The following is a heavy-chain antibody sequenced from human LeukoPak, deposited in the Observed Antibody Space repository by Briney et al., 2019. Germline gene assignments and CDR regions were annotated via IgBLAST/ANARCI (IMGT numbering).Heavy chain of an antibody. J-gene: IGHJ4*02. CDR2: IYYSGST. CDR1: GGSISSSSYY. Sequence: SETLSLTCTVSGGSISSSSYYWGWIRQPPGKGLEWIGSIYYSGSTYYNPSLKSRVTISVDTSKNQFSLKLSSVTAADTAVYYCARVGRGVATIFYWGQGTLVTVSS. D-gene: IGHD5-12*01. CDR3: ARVGRGVATIFY. V-gene: IGHV4-39*07.